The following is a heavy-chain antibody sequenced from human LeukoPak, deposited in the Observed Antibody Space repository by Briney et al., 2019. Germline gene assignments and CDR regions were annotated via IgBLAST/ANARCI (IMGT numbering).Heavy chain of an antibody. CDR2: IYTSGST. CDR3: ARGDFSSSDY. D-gene: IGHD6-6*01. J-gene: IGHJ4*02. V-gene: IGHV4-61*02. CDR1: GGSISSGSYY. Sequence: PSETLSLTCTVSGGSISSGSYYWRWIRQPAGKGLEWIGRIYTSGSTNYNPSLKSRVTISVDTSKNQFSLKLSSVTAADTAVYYCARGDFSSSDYWGQGTLVTVSS.